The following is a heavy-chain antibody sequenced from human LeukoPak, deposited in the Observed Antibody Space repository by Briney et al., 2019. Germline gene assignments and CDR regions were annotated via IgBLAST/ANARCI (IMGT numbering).Heavy chain of an antibody. V-gene: IGHV4-34*01. Sequence: SETLSLTCAVYGGSFSGYYWSWIRQPPGKGLEWIGEINHSGSTNYNPSLKSRVTISVDTSKNQFSLKLSSVTAADTAVYYCARSAAMVWFDYWGQGTLVTVSS. CDR1: GGSFSGYY. CDR2: INHSGST. D-gene: IGHD5-18*01. CDR3: ARSAAMVWFDY. J-gene: IGHJ4*02.